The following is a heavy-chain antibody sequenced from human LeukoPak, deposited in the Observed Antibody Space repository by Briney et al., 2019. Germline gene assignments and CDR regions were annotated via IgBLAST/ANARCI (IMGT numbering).Heavy chain of an antibody. V-gene: IGHV1-69*06. D-gene: IGHD6-13*01. J-gene: IGHJ4*02. Sequence: SVKVPCKASGGTFSSYAISWVRQAPGQGLEWMGGIIPIFGTANYAQKFQGRVTITADKSTSTAYMELSSLRSEDTAVYYCARSPIKDIAAASYYFDYWGQGTLVTVSS. CDR2: IIPIFGTA. CDR1: GGTFSSYA. CDR3: ARSPIKDIAAASYYFDY.